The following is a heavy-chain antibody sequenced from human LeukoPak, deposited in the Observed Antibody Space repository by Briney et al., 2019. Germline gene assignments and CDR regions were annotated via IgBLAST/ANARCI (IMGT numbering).Heavy chain of an antibody. D-gene: IGHD2-15*01. CDR2: ISYDGGKR. CDR3: AKGPVGGGGSPAHYYYYYMDV. Sequence: GRSLRLSCAASGFNFMTYGMHWVRQAPGKGLEWVAFISYDGGKRFFGESVKGRFTIARDNSENTVSLQMNTLKTEDTAVYYCAKGPVGGGGSPAHYYYYYMDVWGKGTTVTVSS. CDR1: GFNFMTYG. J-gene: IGHJ6*03. V-gene: IGHV3-30*18.